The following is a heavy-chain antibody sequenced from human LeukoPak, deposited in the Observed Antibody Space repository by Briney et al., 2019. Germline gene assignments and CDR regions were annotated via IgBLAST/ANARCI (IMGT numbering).Heavy chain of an antibody. J-gene: IGHJ6*02. CDR2: IYHSGST. CDR3: ARGAGYYYYYGMDV. D-gene: IGHD6-13*01. Sequence: PSETLSLTCAVSGGSISSGGHSWSWIRQPPGKGLGWIGYIYHSGSTYYNPSLKSRVTISVDRSKNQFSLKLSSVTAADTAVYYCARGAGYYYYYGMDVWGQGTTVTVSS. CDR1: GGSISSGGHS. V-gene: IGHV4-30-2*01.